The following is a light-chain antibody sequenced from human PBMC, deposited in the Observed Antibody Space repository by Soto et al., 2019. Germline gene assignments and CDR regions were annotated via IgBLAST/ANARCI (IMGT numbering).Light chain of an antibody. V-gene: IGKV1-5*03. CDR2: KAS. CDR3: QQSNTYLLT. J-gene: IGKJ4*02. CDR1: QSISTG. Sequence: DIQMTQSPSTLSASVGDRVTITCRASQSISTGLAWYQQKPGKGPRLLIYKASNLESGVPPRFSGSGSGTEFTLTISILQPDYFATYYCQQSNTYLLTFGGGTKVEMK.